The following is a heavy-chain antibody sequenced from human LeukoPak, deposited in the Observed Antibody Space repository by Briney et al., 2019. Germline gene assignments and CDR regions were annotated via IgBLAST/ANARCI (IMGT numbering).Heavy chain of an antibody. D-gene: IGHD5-24*01. V-gene: IGHV4-39*07. CDR1: GGSISSGSYY. J-gene: IGHJ4*02. Sequence: SETLSLTCTVSGGSISSGSYYWSWIRQPAGKGLEWIGSIYYSGSTYYNPSLKSRVTISVDTSKNQFSLKLSSVTAADTAVYYCAREPITTTFDYWGQGTLVTVSS. CDR2: IYYSGST. CDR3: AREPITTTFDY.